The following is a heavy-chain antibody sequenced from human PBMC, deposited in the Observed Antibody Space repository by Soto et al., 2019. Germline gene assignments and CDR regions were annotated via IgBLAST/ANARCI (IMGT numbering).Heavy chain of an antibody. J-gene: IGHJ6*02. Sequence: SETLSLTFTVSGGSVTNSSYYWGWIRQPPGKGLEWIGSIYYSGSTYYNPSLKSRVTISVDTSKNQFPLKLSSVTAADTAVYYCARHSLDSSSSRFVHYYYYYGMDVWGQGTTVTVSS. CDR2: IYYSGST. D-gene: IGHD6-6*01. V-gene: IGHV4-39*01. CDR1: GGSVTNSSYY. CDR3: ARHSLDSSSSRFVHYYYYYGMDV.